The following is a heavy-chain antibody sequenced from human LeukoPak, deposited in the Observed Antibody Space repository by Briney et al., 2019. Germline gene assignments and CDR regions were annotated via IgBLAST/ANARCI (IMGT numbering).Heavy chain of an antibody. CDR1: GGSISSGGYY. CDR2: IYYRGTT. J-gene: IGHJ4*02. D-gene: IGHD3-22*01. V-gene: IGHV4-31*03. CDR3: ARGNRHYYDSSGYYYGALFDY. Sequence: SQTLSLTCTVSGGSISSGGYYWSWIRQHPGKGLEWMGYIYYRGTTYYNPSLKSRVTISVDTSKNQFSLKLSSVTAADTAVYYCARGNRHYYDSSGYYYGALFDYWGQGTLVTVSS.